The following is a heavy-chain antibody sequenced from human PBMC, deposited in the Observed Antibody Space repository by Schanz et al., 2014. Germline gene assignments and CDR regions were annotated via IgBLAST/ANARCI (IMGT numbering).Heavy chain of an antibody. J-gene: IGHJ4*02. CDR2: INPNTGGT. CDR1: GYTLTGFG. Sequence: QVQLVQSGAEVKKPGASVKVSCKASGYTLTGFGVSWVRQAPGQGLEWMGRINPNTGGTNFAQKFQGRVTMTRDTSISTAYMELSSLRSDDTAVYYCARDLITVPGTKLFDYWGQGTLVTVSS. CDR3: ARDLITVPGTKLFDY. V-gene: IGHV1-2*06. D-gene: IGHD6-19*01.